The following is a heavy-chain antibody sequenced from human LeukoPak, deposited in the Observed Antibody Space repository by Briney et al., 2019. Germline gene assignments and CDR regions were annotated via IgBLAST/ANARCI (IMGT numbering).Heavy chain of an antibody. Sequence: SETLSLTCTVSGGSISSYYWSWIRQPPGKGLEWIGYIYYSGSTNYNPSLKGRVTISVDTSKNQFSLKLSSVTAADTAVYYCARHHNDAFDIWGQGTMVTVSS. CDR2: IYYSGST. V-gene: IGHV4-59*08. CDR1: GGSISSYY. CDR3: ARHHNDAFDI. J-gene: IGHJ3*02.